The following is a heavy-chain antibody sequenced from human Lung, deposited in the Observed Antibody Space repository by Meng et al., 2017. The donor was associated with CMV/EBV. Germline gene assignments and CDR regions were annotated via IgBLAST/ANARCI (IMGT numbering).Heavy chain of an antibody. Sequence: GGSLRLXXXXSGFTVTRNWMTWVRQAPGKGLEWVANINEDGTDKNYLDSVKGRFTISRDNVKKSVYLQMNTLRGEDTAVYYCARPIEGIRQTLDYWGQGTLVTVSS. CDR2: INEDGTDK. V-gene: IGHV3-7*01. D-gene: IGHD3-10*01. J-gene: IGHJ4*02. CDR1: GFTVTRNW. CDR3: ARPIEGIRQTLDY.